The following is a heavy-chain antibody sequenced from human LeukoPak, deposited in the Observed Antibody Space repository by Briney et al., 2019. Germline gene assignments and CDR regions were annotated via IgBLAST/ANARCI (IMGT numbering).Heavy chain of an antibody. D-gene: IGHD3-10*01. J-gene: IGHJ4*02. CDR2: ISAYNGNT. CDR3: ARDLFRRGVTMVRGVIFNYFDY. CDR1: GYTFTSYG. V-gene: IGHV1-18*01. Sequence: EASVKVSCKASGYTFTSYGISWVRQAPGQGLEWMGWISAYNGNTNYAQKLQGRVTMTTDTSTSTAYMELRSLRSDDTAVYYCARDLFRRGVTMVRGVIFNYFDYWGQGTLVTVSS.